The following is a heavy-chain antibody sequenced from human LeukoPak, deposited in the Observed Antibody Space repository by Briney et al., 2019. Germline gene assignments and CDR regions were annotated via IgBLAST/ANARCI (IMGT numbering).Heavy chain of an antibody. J-gene: IGHJ4*02. CDR2: IKQDGSEK. V-gene: IGHV3-7*03. CDR1: GFTFSAYW. Sequence: GGSLRLSCAASGFTFSAYWMTWVRQAPGKGPEWVANIKQDGSEKYYVDSVKGRFTISRDNSKNTLYLQMNTLRAEDTAIYYCDASDFWGQGTLVTVSS. CDR3: DASDF.